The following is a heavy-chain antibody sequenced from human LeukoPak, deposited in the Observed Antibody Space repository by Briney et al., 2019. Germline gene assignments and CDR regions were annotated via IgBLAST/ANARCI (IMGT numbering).Heavy chain of an antibody. J-gene: IGHJ4*02. CDR3: ARGRGYHSSGYDY. V-gene: IGHV4-34*01. CDR2: INHSGST. D-gene: IGHD3-22*01. Sequence: PSETLSLTCAVYGGSFSGYYWSWIRQPPGKGLEWIGEINHSGSTNYNTSLKSRVTISVDTSKNQFSLKLSSVAAADTAVYYCARGRGYHSSGYDYWGQGTLVTVSS. CDR1: GGSFSGYY.